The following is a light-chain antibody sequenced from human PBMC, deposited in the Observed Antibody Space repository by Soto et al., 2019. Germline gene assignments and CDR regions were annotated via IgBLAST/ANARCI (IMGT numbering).Light chain of an antibody. CDR1: SSDVGGYNY. CDR3: SSYTSSSTLV. CDR2: DVS. Sequence: QSALTQPASVSGSPGQSITISCTGTSSDVGGYNYVSLYQQHPGKAPKLMIYDVSNRPSGVSNRLSGSKSGNTASLTISGLQAEDEADYYCSSYTSSSTLVFGVGTKLTVL. J-gene: IGLJ2*01. V-gene: IGLV2-14*01.